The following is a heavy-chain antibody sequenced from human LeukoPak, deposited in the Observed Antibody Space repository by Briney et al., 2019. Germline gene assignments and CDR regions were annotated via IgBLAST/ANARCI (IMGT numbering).Heavy chain of an antibody. D-gene: IGHD1-26*01. Sequence: SSETLSLTCTVSGGSISSSSYYWGWIRQPPGKGLEWIGSIYYSGSTYYNPSLKSRVTISVDTSKNQFSLKLSSVTAADTAVYYCARHTTVGATIGYWGQGTLVTVSS. V-gene: IGHV4-39*01. CDR1: GGSISSSSYY. CDR3: ARHTTVGATIGY. J-gene: IGHJ4*02. CDR2: IYYSGST.